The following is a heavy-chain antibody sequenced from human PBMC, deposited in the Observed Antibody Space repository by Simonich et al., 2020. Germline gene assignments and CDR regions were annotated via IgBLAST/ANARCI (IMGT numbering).Heavy chain of an antibody. V-gene: IGHV4-39*01. CDR2: IYYSGST. D-gene: IGHD6-13*01. J-gene: IGHJ3*02. CDR3: ARHAGFAFDI. Sequence: QLQLQESGPGLVKPSETLSLTCTVSGGSISSSSYYWGWVRQPPGKGLEWIGSIYYSGSTTYNPSRKSRVTISVDTSKNQFSLKRSSVTAADTAVYYCARHAGFAFDIWGQGTMVTVSS. CDR1: GGSISSSSYY.